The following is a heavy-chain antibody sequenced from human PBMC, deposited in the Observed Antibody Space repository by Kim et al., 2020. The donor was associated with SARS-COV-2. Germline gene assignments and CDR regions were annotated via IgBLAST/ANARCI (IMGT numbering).Heavy chain of an antibody. J-gene: IGHJ6*02. CDR1: GGSISSSSYY. CDR2: IYSSGST. CDR3: SRPRHRNYYGSGSYYNRDYSYGMDV. D-gene: IGHD3-10*01. V-gene: IGHV4-39*01. Sequence: SETLSLTCTVSGGSISSSSYYWGWIRQPPGKGLEWIGSIYSSGSTYYNPSLKSRVTISVDTYNNQFSLKLSSVTAADTAVYYCSRPRHRNYYGSGSYYNRDYSYGMDVWGQGTTVTVSS.